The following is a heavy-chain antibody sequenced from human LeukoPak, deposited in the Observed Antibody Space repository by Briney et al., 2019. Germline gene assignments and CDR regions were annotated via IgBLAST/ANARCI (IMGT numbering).Heavy chain of an antibody. CDR3: ARGSIVGATMLDY. CDR1: GGSISSYY. V-gene: IGHV4-59*01. CDR2: IYYSGST. J-gene: IGHJ4*02. D-gene: IGHD1-26*01. Sequence: SETLSLTCTVSGGSISSYYWSWIRQPPGKGLEWIGYIYYSGSTNYNPSLKSRVTISVDTSKNQFSLKLSSVTAADTAVYYCARGSIVGATMLDYWGLGTLVTVSS.